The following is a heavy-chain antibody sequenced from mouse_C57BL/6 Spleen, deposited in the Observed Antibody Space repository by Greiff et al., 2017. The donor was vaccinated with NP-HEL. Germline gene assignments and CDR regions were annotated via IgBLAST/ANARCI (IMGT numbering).Heavy chain of an antibody. Sequence: VQLQQPGAELVRPGSSVKLSCKASGYTFTNYWMDWVKQRPGPGLACIGNIYPSDSETPYNHKFKDKATLTVDKSASTAYMQLSSLTSEDSAVYYCARVGPGYAMDYWGQGTSVTVSS. CDR1: GYTFTNYW. V-gene: IGHV1-61*01. CDR2: IYPSDSET. CDR3: ARVGPGYAMDY. J-gene: IGHJ4*01.